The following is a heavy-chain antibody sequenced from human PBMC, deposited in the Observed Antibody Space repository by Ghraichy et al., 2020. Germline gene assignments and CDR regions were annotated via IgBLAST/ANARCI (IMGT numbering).Heavy chain of an antibody. V-gene: IGHV4-59*12. J-gene: IGHJ6*04. D-gene: IGHD1-7*01. CDR3: ARGWQSGTAPGYHMDV. CDR1: GGSISSFY. CDR2: IFYSGNT. Sequence: GSLRLSCTVSGGSISSFYWSWIRQPPGKGLEWIGYIFYSGNTKYNPSLKSRVNMSVDTSKNRFSLTLTSMTAADTAVYYCARGWQSGTAPGYHMDVWGGGTTVTVSS.